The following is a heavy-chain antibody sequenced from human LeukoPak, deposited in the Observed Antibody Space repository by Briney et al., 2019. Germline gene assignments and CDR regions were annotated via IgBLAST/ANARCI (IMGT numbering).Heavy chain of an antibody. Sequence: SETLSLTCTVSGGSISSGGYYWSWIRQHPGKGLEWIGYIYYSGSTYYNPSLKSRVTISVDTSKNQFSLKLSSVTAADTAVYYCARVQQSMMAAAGLYYFDHWGQGTLVTVSS. CDR2: IYYSGST. J-gene: IGHJ4*02. V-gene: IGHV4-31*03. CDR1: GGSISSGGYY. CDR3: ARVQQSMMAAAGLYYFDH. D-gene: IGHD6-13*01.